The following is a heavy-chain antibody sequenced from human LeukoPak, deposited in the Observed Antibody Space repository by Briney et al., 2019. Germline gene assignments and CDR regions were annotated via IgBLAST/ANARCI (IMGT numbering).Heavy chain of an antibody. V-gene: IGHV4-4*07. CDR3: ARESCSGGSCYSSWFDP. D-gene: IGHD2-15*01. Sequence: PSETLSLTCTVSGGSISSYYWSWIRQPAGKGLEWIGRLYTSGSTNYNPSLKSRVTISVDTSKNQFSLKLSSVTAADTAVYYCARESCSGGSCYSSWFDPWGQGTLVTVSS. CDR1: GGSISSYY. CDR2: LYTSGST. J-gene: IGHJ5*02.